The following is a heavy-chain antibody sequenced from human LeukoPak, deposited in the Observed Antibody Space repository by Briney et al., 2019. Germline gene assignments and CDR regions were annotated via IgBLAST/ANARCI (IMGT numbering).Heavy chain of an antibody. CDR1: GFTFSSYA. CDR2: ISYDGSNK. CDR3: ASQGGRLLRYFDWLLPH. Sequence: PGGSLRLSCAASGFTFSSYAMHWVRQAPGKGLEWVAVISYDGSNKYYADSVKGRFTISRDNSKNTLYLQMNSLRAEDTAVYYCASQGGRLLRYFDWLLPHWGQGTLVTVSS. D-gene: IGHD3-9*01. V-gene: IGHV3-30*04. J-gene: IGHJ4*02.